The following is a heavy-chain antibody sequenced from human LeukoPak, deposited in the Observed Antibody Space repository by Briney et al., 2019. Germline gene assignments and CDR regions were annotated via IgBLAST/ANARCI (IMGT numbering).Heavy chain of an antibody. CDR1: GGSISSSGYY. V-gene: IGHV4-31*03. CDR2: IYYSGTT. CDR3: AREDYYDSSGYLDY. Sequence: TSQTLSLTCTVSGGSISSSGYYWSWLRQHPGKGLEWIGYIYYSGTTYYNPSLKSRVTISVDTSKNQFSLKLFSVTAADAAVYYCAREDYYDSSGYLDYWGQGTLVTVSS. D-gene: IGHD3-22*01. J-gene: IGHJ4*02.